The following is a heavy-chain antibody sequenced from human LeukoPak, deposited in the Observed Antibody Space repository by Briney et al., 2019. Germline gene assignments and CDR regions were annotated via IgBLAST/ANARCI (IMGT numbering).Heavy chain of an antibody. J-gene: IGHJ5*02. V-gene: IGHV3-20*01. CDR2: INWNGGST. CDR1: GFTVSSNY. Sequence: GGSLRLSCAASGFTVSSNYMTWVRQAPGKGLEWVSGINWNGGSTGYADSVKGRFTISRDNAKNSLYLQMNSLRAEDTALYHCARDFLGKNIVGATSGLRVEYNWFDPWGQGTLVTVSS. CDR3: ARDFLGKNIVGATSGLRVEYNWFDP. D-gene: IGHD1-26*01.